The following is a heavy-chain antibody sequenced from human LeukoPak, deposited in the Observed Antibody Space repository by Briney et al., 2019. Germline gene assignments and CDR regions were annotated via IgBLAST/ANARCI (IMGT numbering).Heavy chain of an antibody. V-gene: IGHV4-39*01. D-gene: IGHD6-19*01. CDR2: IYYSGSA. CDR1: GGSIRSSSYY. J-gene: IGHJ4*02. Sequence: SETLSLTCTVSGGSIRSSSYYWGWIRQPPGKGLEWIGSIYYSGSAYYNASLKSRGTISVDTSKNQFSLKLNSVTAADTAVYFCARQVVAVAGTGYFDYWGQGTLVTVSS. CDR3: ARQVVAVAGTGYFDY.